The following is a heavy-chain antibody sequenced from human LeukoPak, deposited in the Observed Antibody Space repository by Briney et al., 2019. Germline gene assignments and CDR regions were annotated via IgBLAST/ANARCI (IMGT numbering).Heavy chain of an antibody. J-gene: IGHJ4*02. V-gene: IGHV4-59*08. Sequence: KSSETLSLTCTVSGGSISTYYWSWIRQPPGKGLEWIGYIYYSGSTNYNPSLKSRVTISVDTSKNQFSLKLSSVTAADTAVYYCARPYSSSWAYFDYWGQGTLVTVSS. CDR1: GGSISTYY. CDR3: ARPYSSSWAYFDY. CDR2: IYYSGST. D-gene: IGHD6-13*01.